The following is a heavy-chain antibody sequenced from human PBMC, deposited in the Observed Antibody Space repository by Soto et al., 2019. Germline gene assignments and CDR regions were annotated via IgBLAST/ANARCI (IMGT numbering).Heavy chain of an antibody. J-gene: IGHJ6*02. CDR2: ISAYNGNT. CDR3: ARYIVVVPAAFTYYYYGMGV. D-gene: IGHD2-2*01. V-gene: IGHV1-18*04. CDR1: GYTFTSYG. Sequence: ASVKVSCKASGYTFTSYGISWVRQAPGQGLEWMGWISAYNGNTNYAQKLQGRVTMTTDTSTSTAYMELRSLRSDDTAVYYCARYIVVVPAAFTYYYYGMGVWGQGTTVTVSS.